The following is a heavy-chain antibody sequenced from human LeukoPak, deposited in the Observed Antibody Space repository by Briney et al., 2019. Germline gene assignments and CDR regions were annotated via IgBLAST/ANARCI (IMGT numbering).Heavy chain of an antibody. CDR2: FDPEDGET. Sequence: ASVKVSCKASGYTFTSYGISWVRQAPGKGLEWMGGFDPEDGETIYAQKFQGRVTMTEDTSTDTAYMELSSLRSEDTAVYYCATVEVLPVNVGWFDPWGQGTLVTVSS. J-gene: IGHJ5*02. D-gene: IGHD3-10*02. CDR3: ATVEVLPVNVGWFDP. V-gene: IGHV1-24*01. CDR1: GYTFTSYG.